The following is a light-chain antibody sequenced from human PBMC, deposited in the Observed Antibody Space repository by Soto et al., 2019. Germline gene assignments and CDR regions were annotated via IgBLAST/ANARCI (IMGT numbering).Light chain of an antibody. V-gene: IGKV1-5*03. Sequence: TQSPSTLSVSVGDRVTITCRASQTISSWLAWYQQKPGKAPKLLIYKASTLKSGVPSRFSGSGSGTEFTLTISSLQPDDFATYYCQHYNSYSEAFGQGTKVDIK. CDR1: QTISSW. CDR3: QHYNSYSEA. CDR2: KAS. J-gene: IGKJ1*01.